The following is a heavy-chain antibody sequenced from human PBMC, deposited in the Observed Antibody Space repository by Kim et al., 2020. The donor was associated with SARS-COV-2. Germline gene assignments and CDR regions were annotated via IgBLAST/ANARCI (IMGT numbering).Heavy chain of an antibody. V-gene: IGHV4-34*01. Sequence: SETLSLTCAVYGGSFSGYYWSWIRQPPGKGLEWIGEINHSGSTNYNPSLKSRVTISVDTSKNQFSLKLSSVTAADTAVYYCARGGDSYGRYYYYGMDVWGQGTTVTVSS. CDR3: ARGGDSYGRYYYYGMDV. CDR2: INHSGST. J-gene: IGHJ6*02. CDR1: GGSFSGYY. D-gene: IGHD5-18*01.